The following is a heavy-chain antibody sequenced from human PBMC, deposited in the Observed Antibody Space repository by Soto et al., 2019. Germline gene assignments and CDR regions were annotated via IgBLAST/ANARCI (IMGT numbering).Heavy chain of an antibody. CDR3: ARSRPYYYDRDNWFDP. D-gene: IGHD3-22*01. V-gene: IGHV1-2*04. J-gene: IGHJ5*02. CDR2: INPNSGGT. CDR1: GYTFTGYY. Sequence: SVKVSCKASGYTFTGYYMHWVRQAPGQGLEWMGWINPNSGGTNYAQKFQGWVTMTRDTSISTAYMELSRLRSDDTAVYYCARSRPYYYDRDNWFDPWGQGTLVTVSS.